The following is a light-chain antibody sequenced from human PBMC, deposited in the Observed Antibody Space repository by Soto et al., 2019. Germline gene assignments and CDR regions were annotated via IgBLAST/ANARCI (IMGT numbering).Light chain of an antibody. CDR2: EVS. V-gene: IGLV2-8*01. CDR1: SSDVGGYNF. Sequence: QSALTQPPSASGSPGQSVTISCTGTSSDVGGYNFVSWYQQHPGKAPKLLIYEVSKRPSGVPDRFSGSKSGNTASLTVSGLQDEDDADYYCSSYVGSNNYVFGTGTKLTVL. CDR3: SSYVGSNNYV. J-gene: IGLJ1*01.